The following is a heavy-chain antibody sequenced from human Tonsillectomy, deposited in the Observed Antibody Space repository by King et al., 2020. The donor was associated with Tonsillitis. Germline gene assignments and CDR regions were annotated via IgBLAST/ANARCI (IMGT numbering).Heavy chain of an antibody. Sequence: QLVQSGAEVKRPGASVKVSCKASGYTFTSYYIHWVRQAPGQGLEWMGIINPSGGSTSYAQKFQGRVTMTRDTYTSTVKMELRGLKSDETAVYYCARAGATMVRGVIVSPFDYWGQGTLVTVSS. V-gene: IGHV1-46*01. D-gene: IGHD3-10*01. CDR1: GYTFTSYY. J-gene: IGHJ4*02. CDR2: INPSGGST. CDR3: ARAGATMVRGVIVSPFDY.